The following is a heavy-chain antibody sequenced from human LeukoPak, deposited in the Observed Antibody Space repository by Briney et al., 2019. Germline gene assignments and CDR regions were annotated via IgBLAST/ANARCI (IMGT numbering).Heavy chain of an antibody. CDR3: ATSITLLRGVIISGDWFDP. D-gene: IGHD3-10*01. CDR2: ISPYNGNT. V-gene: IGHV1-18*01. Sequence: GASVKVSCNASGYSFTSYSISWVRQAPGQGLEWVGSISPYNGNTNYAQKLQGRVTMTTDTSTSTAYMDLRSLRSDDTALYYCATSITLLRGVIISGDWFDPWGQGTPVTVSS. CDR1: GYSFTSYS. J-gene: IGHJ5*02.